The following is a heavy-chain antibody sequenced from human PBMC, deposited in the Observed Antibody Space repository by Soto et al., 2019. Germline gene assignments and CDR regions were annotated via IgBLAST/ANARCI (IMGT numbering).Heavy chain of an antibody. V-gene: IGHV1-8*01. J-gene: IGHJ4*02. Sequence: ASVKVSCKASGYTFTSYDINWVRQATGQGLEWMGWMNPNSGNTGYAQKFQGRVTMTRNTSISTAYMELSSLRSEDTAVYYCERNVHRSSWFIFDYWGQGTLVTVSS. CDR1: GYTFTSYD. CDR3: ERNVHRSSWFIFDY. CDR2: MNPNSGNT. D-gene: IGHD6-13*01.